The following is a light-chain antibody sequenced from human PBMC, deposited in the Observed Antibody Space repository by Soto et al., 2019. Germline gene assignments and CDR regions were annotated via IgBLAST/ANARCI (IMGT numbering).Light chain of an antibody. CDR2: DAS. J-gene: IGKJ1*01. CDR1: QDIRKY. Sequence: DVQMTQSPSSLSASIGDRVIITCQASQDIRKYLNWYQQKPGKAPDLLIHDASNLESGVPSRFSRSGSGTVFTFTISSLQPEDIATYYCQQYDKLVTFGQGTTV. CDR3: QQYDKLVT. V-gene: IGKV1-33*01.